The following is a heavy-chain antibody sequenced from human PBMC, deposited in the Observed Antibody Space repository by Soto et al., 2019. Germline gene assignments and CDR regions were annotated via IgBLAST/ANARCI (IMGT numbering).Heavy chain of an antibody. D-gene: IGHD5-12*01. CDR1: GSNASSTCSS. J-gene: IGHJ6*02. CDR2: TYYRSKWYN. V-gene: IGHV6-1*01. CDR3: ARDRDSGYDRKDHYYYYYYGMDV. Sequence: LSLTCHLPGSNASSTCSSSYWFRQYPPRSLEWLGRTYYRSKWYNDYAVSVKSRITIDTDTSKNQFSLQLNSVTPEDTAVYYCARDRDSGYDRKDHYYYYYYGMDVWGQGTTVTVSS.